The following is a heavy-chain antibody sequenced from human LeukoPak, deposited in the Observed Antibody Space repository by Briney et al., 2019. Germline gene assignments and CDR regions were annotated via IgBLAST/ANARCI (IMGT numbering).Heavy chain of an antibody. D-gene: IGHD6-13*01. CDR2: INHSGST. J-gene: IGHJ1*01. CDR3: ASRPISSSWSAKYFQH. V-gene: IGHV4-34*01. Sequence: SETLSLTCAVYGGSFSGYYWSWIRQPPGKGLEWIGEINHSGSTNYNPSLKSRVTISVDTSKNQFSLKLSSVTAADTAVYYCASRPISSSWSAKYFQHWGQGTLVTVSS. CDR1: GGSFSGYY.